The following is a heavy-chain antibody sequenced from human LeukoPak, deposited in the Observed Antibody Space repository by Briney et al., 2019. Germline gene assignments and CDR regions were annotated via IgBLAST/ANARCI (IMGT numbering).Heavy chain of an antibody. J-gene: IGHJ4*02. CDR1: GCTFSSYW. CDR3: ARDPLGTRPGFDY. Sequence: GGSLRLSCAASGCTFSSYWMSWVRQAPGKGLEWVAVISYDGSNKYYADSVKGRFTISRDNSKNTLYLQMNSLRAEDTAVYYCARDPLGTRPGFDYWGQGTLVTVSS. V-gene: IGHV3-30*03. D-gene: IGHD1-1*01. CDR2: ISYDGSNK.